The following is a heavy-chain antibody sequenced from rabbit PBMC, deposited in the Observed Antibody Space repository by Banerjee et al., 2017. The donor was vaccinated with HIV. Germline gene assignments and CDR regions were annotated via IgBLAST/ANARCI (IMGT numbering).Heavy chain of an antibody. CDR2: IYAGSSGST. CDR1: GFSFSNSYW. V-gene: IGHV1S45*01. Sequence: QEQLVESGGGLVQPEGSLTLTCTASGFSFSNSYWICWVRQAPGKGLELIACIYAGSSGSTYYASWAKGRFTISKTSSTTVTLQMTSLTAADTATYFCARRVVVVGYASAFDPRGQGTLVTVS. J-gene: IGHJ2*01. D-gene: IGHD6-1*01. CDR3: ARRVVVVGYASAFDP.